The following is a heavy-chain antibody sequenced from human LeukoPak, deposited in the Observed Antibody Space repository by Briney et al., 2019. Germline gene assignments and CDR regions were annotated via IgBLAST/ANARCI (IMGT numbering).Heavy chain of an antibody. CDR1: GFTFSSYA. D-gene: IGHD4-17*01. CDR3: AKDHTVTNIIDY. J-gene: IGHJ4*02. V-gene: IGHV3-23*01. Sequence: GGSMRLSSAASGFTFSSYAMSWVRPAPGKGLEWVSAISGSGGSTYYADSVKGRFTISRDNSKNTLYLQMNSLRAEDTAVYYCAKDHTVTNIIDYWGQGTLVTVSS. CDR2: ISGSGGST.